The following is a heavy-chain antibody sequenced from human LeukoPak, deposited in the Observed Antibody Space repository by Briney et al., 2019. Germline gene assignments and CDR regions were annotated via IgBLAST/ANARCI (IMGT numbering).Heavy chain of an antibody. V-gene: IGHV3-74*01. CDR1: GFAFSNYL. D-gene: IGHD2-2*01. CDR2: ITSDGSST. Sequence: GGSLRLSCAASGFAFSNYLMHWVRQAPGKGLVWVSRITSDGSSTHYADSVRGRFTISRDNAKNTLYLQMNSLTAEDTAVYYCVSLGYCSTSSCQPWGQGTLVTVSS. J-gene: IGHJ4*02. CDR3: VSLGYCSTSSCQP.